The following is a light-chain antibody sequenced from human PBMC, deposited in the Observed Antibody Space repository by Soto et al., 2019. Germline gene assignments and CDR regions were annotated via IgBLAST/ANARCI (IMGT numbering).Light chain of an antibody. CDR1: QTISSW. J-gene: IGKJ2*01. CDR2: KAS. V-gene: IGKV1-5*03. CDR3: QQYKSFMYT. Sequence: DIQMTQSPSTLSGSVGDRVTITCRASQTISSWLAWYQQKPGKAPKVLMYKASTLESGVPSRFGGRGSETEFTLTISGLQPEDFATYYCQQYKSFMYTFGQGTKVDIK.